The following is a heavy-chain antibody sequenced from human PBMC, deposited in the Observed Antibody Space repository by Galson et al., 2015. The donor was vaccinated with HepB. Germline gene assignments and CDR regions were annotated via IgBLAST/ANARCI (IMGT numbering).Heavy chain of an antibody. V-gene: IGHV3-21*01. Sequence: SLRLSCAASGFTFSSYSMNWVRQAPGKGLEWVSSISSSSSYIYYADSVKGRFTISRDNAKNSLYLQMNSLRAEDTAVYYCARGGDVVLVPAATYYYYGMDVWGQGTTVSVSS. CDR1: GFTFSSYS. D-gene: IGHD2-2*01. CDR3: ARGGDVVLVPAATYYYYGMDV. CDR2: ISSSSSYI. J-gene: IGHJ6*02.